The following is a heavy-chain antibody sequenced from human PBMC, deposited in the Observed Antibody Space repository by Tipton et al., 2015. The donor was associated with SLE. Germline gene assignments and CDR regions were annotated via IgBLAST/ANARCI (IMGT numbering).Heavy chain of an antibody. CDR3: ARGRHWGMVDF. V-gene: IGHV4-34*01. J-gene: IGHJ4*02. D-gene: IGHD7-27*01. Sequence: LSLTCAVYGGSFSDYSWNWIRQTPGKGLEWIGEIDHRGSTTHTPSLKSRVTMSVDTSKNHFSLTLHSVTAADTAVYYCARGRHWGMVDFWGQGTLVTVSS. CDR2: IDHRGST. CDR1: GGSFSDYS.